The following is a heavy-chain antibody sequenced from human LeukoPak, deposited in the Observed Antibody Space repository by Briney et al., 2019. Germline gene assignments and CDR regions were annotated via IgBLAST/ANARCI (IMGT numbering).Heavy chain of an antibody. D-gene: IGHD3-10*01. CDR2: IYYSGST. CDR3: ARGRLLWFGEPKKNWFDP. V-gene: IGHV4-30-4*01. J-gene: IGHJ5*02. CDR1: GGSISSGDYY. Sequence: PSQTLSLTCTVSGGSISSGDYYWSWIRQPPGKGLEWIGYIYYSGSTYYNPSLKSRVTISVDTSKNQFSLKLSSVTAADTAVYYCARGRLLWFGEPKKNWFDPWGQGTLVTVSS.